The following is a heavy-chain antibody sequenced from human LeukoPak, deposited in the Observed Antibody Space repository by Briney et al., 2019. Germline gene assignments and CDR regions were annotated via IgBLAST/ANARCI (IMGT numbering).Heavy chain of an antibody. CDR3: AKDRYSSGWYYFDY. CDR1: GFTFSSYE. CDR2: ISGSGGST. J-gene: IGHJ4*02. D-gene: IGHD6-19*01. Sequence: GGSLRLSCAASGFTFSSYEMNWVRQAPGKGLEWVSTISGSGGSTYYADSVKGRFTISRDNSKNTLYLQMNSLRAEDTAVYYCAKDRYSSGWYYFDYWGQGTLVTVSS. V-gene: IGHV3-23*01.